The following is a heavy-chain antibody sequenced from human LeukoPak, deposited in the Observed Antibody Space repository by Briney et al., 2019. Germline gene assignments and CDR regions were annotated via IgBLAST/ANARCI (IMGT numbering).Heavy chain of an antibody. V-gene: IGHV1-2*02. CDR2: INCNSGGT. Sequence: ASVKVSCKASGYTFTGYYMHWVRQAPGQGLEWMGWINCNSGGTNYAQKFQGRVTMTRDTSISTAYMQLSRLRSDDTAVYYCVRDVLGTYYYDSCVPGGNWGQGTLVTVSS. CDR3: VRDVLGTYYYDSCVPGGN. CDR1: GYTFTGYY. J-gene: IGHJ4*02. D-gene: IGHD3-22*01.